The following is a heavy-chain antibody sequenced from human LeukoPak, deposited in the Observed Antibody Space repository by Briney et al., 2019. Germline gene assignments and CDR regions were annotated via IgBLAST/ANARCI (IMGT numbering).Heavy chain of an antibody. J-gene: IGHJ4*02. CDR2: ISSTSNYI. CDR3: ARDNPRGIITVAGNFDY. V-gene: IGHV3-21*01. D-gene: IGHD6-19*01. Sequence: PGGSLRLSCAASGFTLSSYSMNWVRQAPGKGLEWVSSISSTSNYIYYADSVKGRFTISRDNAKSSLYLQMNSLRAEDTAVYYCARDNPRGIITVAGNFDYWGQGTLVTVSS. CDR1: GFTLSSYS.